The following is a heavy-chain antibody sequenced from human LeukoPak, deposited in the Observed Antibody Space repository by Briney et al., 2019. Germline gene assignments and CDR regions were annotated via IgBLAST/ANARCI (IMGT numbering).Heavy chain of an antibody. J-gene: IGHJ4*02. CDR1: GASTNTYY. V-gene: IGHV4-4*07. D-gene: IGHD5-12*01. CDR2: ISSSGTT. Sequence: SETLSLTCTVSGASTNTYYWTWIRQPAGRGLEWIGRISSSGTTNYNPSLERRVTMSIDTSKNQFSLNLRSVTAADTAVYYCARHSRGYDSEFGYWGQGTLVTVSS. CDR3: ARHSRGYDSEFGY.